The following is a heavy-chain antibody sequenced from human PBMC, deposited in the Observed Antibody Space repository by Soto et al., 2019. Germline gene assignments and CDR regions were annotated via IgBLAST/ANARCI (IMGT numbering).Heavy chain of an antibody. V-gene: IGHV4-59*11. CDR2: IYYTGST. J-gene: IGHJ4*02. CDR1: GGSINNHY. CDR3: ARSNWYSEY. D-gene: IGHD7-27*01. Sequence: QVQLQESGPGLVKPSETLSLTCTVSGGSINNHYWSWIRQPPGKGLEWIDYIYYTGSTNYNPSLKSRVTISVDTSKNQFSLNLTSLTAADTAIYYCARSNWYSEYWGQGTLVTVSS.